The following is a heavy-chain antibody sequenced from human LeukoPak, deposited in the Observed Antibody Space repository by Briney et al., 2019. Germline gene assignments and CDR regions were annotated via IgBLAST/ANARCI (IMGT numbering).Heavy chain of an antibody. CDR1: GCTLTELS. D-gene: IGHD4-17*01. CDR3: ATGNYGDSYAFDI. J-gene: IGHJ3*02. V-gene: IGHV1-24*01. CDR2: FDPEDGET. Sequence: GASVKVSCKVSGCTLTELSMHWVRQAPGKGLEWMGGFDPEDGETIYAQKFQGRVTMTEDTSTDTAYMELSSLRSEDTAVYYCATGNYGDSYAFDIWGQGTMVTVSS.